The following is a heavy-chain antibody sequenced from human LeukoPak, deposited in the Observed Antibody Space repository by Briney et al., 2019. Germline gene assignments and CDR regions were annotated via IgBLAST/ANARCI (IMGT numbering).Heavy chain of an antibody. J-gene: IGHJ4*02. CDR1: RFTFSNAW. CDR3: TTDREYGDLYFDY. Sequence: GGSLRLSCAASRFTFSNAWMSWVRQAPGKGLEWVGRIKSKTDGGTTDYAAPVQGRCTISRDDSKNTLYLQMNSLKSEDTGVCYCTTDREYGDLYFDYWGQGTLVTVSS. V-gene: IGHV3-15*01. CDR2: IKSKTDGGTT. D-gene: IGHD4-17*01.